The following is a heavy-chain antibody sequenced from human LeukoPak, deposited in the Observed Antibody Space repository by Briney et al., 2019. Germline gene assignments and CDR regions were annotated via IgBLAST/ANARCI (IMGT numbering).Heavy chain of an antibody. D-gene: IGHD5-24*01. CDR1: XFSLSTSGXG. CDR3: AHRRGTRWLQFSSYFDY. V-gene: IGHV2-5*02. Sequence: SXFSLSTSGXGXXXXRQPPXKALEWXALXYWDDDKRYSPSLKSRLTITNDTSKNQVVLTMTNMDPVDTATYYCAHRRGTRWLQFSSYFDYWGQGTLVTASS. J-gene: IGHJ4*02. CDR2: XYWDDDK.